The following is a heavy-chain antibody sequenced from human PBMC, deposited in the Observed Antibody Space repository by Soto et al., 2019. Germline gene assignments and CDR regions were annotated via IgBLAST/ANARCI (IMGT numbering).Heavy chain of an antibody. V-gene: IGHV3-7*01. Sequence: EVQLVESGGGLVQPGGSLRLSCAASGVSFSAFWMSWVRQIPGKGLEWVANINQDGSEKQYVDSVKGRFTISRDNAKNSLFLQMNSLRAEDSAVYYCVRDRGWNIVVIPASFDLWGRGALVSVSS. CDR2: INQDGSEK. D-gene: IGHD2-15*01. CDR3: VRDRGWNIVVIPASFDL. CDR1: GVSFSAFW. J-gene: IGHJ4*02.